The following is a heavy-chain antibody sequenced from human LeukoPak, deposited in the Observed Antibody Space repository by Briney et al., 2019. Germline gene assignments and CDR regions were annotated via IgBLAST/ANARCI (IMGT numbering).Heavy chain of an antibody. CDR2: IYTSGSA. J-gene: IGHJ5*02. CDR3: ARGIGSSSSNWFDP. V-gene: IGHV4-4*07. Sequence: NPSETLSLTCTVSGGSISSYYWSWIRQPAGKGLEWIGRIYTSGSANYNPSLKSRVTISADTSKNQFFLKLNSVTAADTAVYYCARGIGSSSSNWFDPWGQGTLVTVSS. D-gene: IGHD6-13*01. CDR1: GGSISSYY.